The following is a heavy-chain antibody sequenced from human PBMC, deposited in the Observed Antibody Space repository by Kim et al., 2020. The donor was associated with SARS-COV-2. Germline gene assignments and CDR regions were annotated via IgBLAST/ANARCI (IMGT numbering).Heavy chain of an antibody. CDR1: GFTFSSYT. CDR3: ASSYSSGWYYFDY. D-gene: IGHD6-19*01. Sequence: GGSLRLSCAASGFTFSSYTMNWVRQAPGKGLEWVSSISSSRRYIYYADSVKGRFTISRDNAKNSLYLQMNSLRAEDTAVYYCASSYSSGWYYFDYWGQGT. CDR2: ISSSRRYI. V-gene: IGHV3-21*01. J-gene: IGHJ4*02.